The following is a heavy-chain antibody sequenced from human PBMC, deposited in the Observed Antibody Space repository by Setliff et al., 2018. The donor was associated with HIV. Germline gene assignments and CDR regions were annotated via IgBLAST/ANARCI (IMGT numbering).Heavy chain of an antibody. J-gene: IGHJ4*02. CDR3: AKGLDYGDSSGYSYFRL. CDR2: ISGSGGST. CDR1: GFTFNTYA. V-gene: IGHV3-23*01. Sequence: PGGSLRLSCAASGFTFNTYAMSWVRQAPGKGLEWVSVISGSGGSTFYADSVKGRFTISRDNSKNTLYLQMNNLRAEDTAIYYCAKGLDYGDSSGYSYFRLWGQATQVTVSS. D-gene: IGHD3-22*01.